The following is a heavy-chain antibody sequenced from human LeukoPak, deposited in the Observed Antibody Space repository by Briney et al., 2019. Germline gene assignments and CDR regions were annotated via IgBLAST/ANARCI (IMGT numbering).Heavy chain of an antibody. D-gene: IGHD3-16*02. CDR2: IKQDGSEK. V-gene: IGHV3-7*01. Sequence: GGSLRLSCAASGFTFSGSAMHWVRQASGKGLEWVANIKQDGSEKYYVDSVKGRFTISRDNAKNSLYLQMNSLRAEDTAVYYCARDPESFYDYVWGSYPDYYYYMDVWGKGTTVTVSS. J-gene: IGHJ6*03. CDR1: GFTFSGSA. CDR3: ARDPESFYDYVWGSYPDYYYYMDV.